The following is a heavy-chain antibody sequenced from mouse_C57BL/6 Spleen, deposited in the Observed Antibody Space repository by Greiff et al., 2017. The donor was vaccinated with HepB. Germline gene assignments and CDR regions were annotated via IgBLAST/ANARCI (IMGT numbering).Heavy chain of an antibody. CDR1: GFSFTSYG. D-gene: IGHD3-3*01. CDR3: ARQGQGWGYFDY. J-gene: IGHJ2*01. Sequence: VKLMESGPGLVAPSQSLSITCTVSGFSFTSYGVHWVCQPPGKGLEWLVVIWSDGSTTYNSALKSRLSISKDNSKSQVFLKMNSLQTDDTAMYYCARQGQGWGYFDYWGQGTTLTVSS. CDR2: IWSDGST. V-gene: IGHV2-6-1*01.